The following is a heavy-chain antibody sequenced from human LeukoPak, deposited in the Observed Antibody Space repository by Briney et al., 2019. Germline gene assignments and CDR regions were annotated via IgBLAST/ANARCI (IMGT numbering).Heavy chain of an antibody. CDR1: GYTFTSYG. CDR2: ISAYNGNT. CDR3: ARCSPVTGYCPFDY. D-gene: IGHD3-9*01. J-gene: IGHJ4*02. V-gene: IGHV1-18*01. Sequence: VASVKVSCKASGYTFTSYGISWVRQAPGQGLEWMGWISAYNGNTNYAQKLQGRVTITRDTSASTAYMDLSSLRSEDTAVYYCARCSPVTGYCPFDYWGQGTLVTVSS.